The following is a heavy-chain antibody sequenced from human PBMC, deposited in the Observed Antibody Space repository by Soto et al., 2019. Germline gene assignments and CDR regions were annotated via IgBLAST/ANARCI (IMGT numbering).Heavy chain of an antibody. D-gene: IGHD2-2*01. Sequence: GGSLRLSCAASGFTFSSYAMSWVRQAPGKGLEWVSAISGSGGSTYYADSVKGRFTISRDNSKKTLYLQMNSLRAEDTAVYYCAKASYCSSTSCYARLGRPWFDPWGQGTLVTVSS. CDR1: GFTFSSYA. J-gene: IGHJ5*02. CDR2: ISGSGGST. V-gene: IGHV3-23*01. CDR3: AKASYCSSTSCYARLGRPWFDP.